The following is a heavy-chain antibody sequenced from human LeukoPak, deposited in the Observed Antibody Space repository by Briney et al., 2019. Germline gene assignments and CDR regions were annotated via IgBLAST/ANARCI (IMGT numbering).Heavy chain of an antibody. CDR2: FYASGST. CDR3: ALGNCPTTSCYPGVAFDI. CDR1: GGSISSGGYF. Sequence: PSETLSLTCTVSGGSISSGGYFWSWLRQPAGKGLEWIGRFYASGSTNYNPSLQSRVTISVDTSKNQFSLKLTSVTAADTAVYYCALGNCPTTSCYPGVAFDIWGQGTMVTVSS. D-gene: IGHD2-2*01. J-gene: IGHJ3*02. V-gene: IGHV4-61*02.